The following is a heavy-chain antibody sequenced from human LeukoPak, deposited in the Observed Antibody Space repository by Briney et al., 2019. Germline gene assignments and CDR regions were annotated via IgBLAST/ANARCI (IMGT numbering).Heavy chain of an antibody. CDR3: ARPEQIVGAHY. CDR1: GYSFTSYW. Sequence: GESLKISCKGSGYSFTSYWIGWVRQMPGKGLEWMGIIYPGDSNTKYSPSFQGQVTISADKSISTAYLQWSSLKASDTDMYYCARPEQIVGAHYWGQGTLVTVSS. CDR2: IYPGDSNT. D-gene: IGHD1-26*01. J-gene: IGHJ4*02. V-gene: IGHV5-51*01.